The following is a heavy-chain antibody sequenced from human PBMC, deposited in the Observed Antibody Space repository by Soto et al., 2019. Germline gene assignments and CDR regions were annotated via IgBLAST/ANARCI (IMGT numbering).Heavy chain of an antibody. D-gene: IGHD6-13*01. J-gene: IGHJ5*02. V-gene: IGHV1-8*01. CDR2: MNPNSGNT. Sequence: GASVKVSCKASGYTFTSYDINWVRQATGQGLEWMGWMNPNSGNTGSAQKFQGRVTMTRNTSISTAYMELTSLRPEDTAVYYCARKRRDSSSWYNWFDPWGQGTLVTVS. CDR3: ARKRRDSSSWYNWFDP. CDR1: GYTFTSYD.